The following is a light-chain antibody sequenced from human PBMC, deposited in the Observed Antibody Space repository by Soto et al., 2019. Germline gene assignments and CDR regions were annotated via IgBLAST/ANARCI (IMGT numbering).Light chain of an antibody. CDR1: QSISSY. CDR2: AAS. Sequence: DIQMTQSPSSLSASVGDRVTITCRASQSISSYLNWYQQKPGKAPKLLIYAASSLQSGVPSRFSGSGPGTDFTLTISSLQPEDFATYYCQQSYSPLWTFGQGTKLEIK. V-gene: IGKV1-39*01. J-gene: IGKJ2*02. CDR3: QQSYSPLWT.